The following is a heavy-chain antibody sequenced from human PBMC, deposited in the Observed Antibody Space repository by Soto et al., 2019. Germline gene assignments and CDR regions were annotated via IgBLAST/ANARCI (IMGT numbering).Heavy chain of an antibody. Sequence: KPSETLSLTCTVSGGSISSYYWSWIRQPAGKGLEWIGRIYTSGSTNYNLSLKSRVTMSVDTSKNQFSLKLSSVAAADTAVYYCARTSAAPLYNWFDPWGQGTLVTVSS. CDR3: ARTSAAPLYNWFDP. V-gene: IGHV4-4*07. D-gene: IGHD2-2*01. CDR2: IYTSGST. J-gene: IGHJ5*02. CDR1: GGSISSYY.